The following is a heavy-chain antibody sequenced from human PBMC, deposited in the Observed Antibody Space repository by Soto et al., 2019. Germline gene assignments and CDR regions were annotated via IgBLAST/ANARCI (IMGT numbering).Heavy chain of an antibody. Sequence: QVQVQESGPGLVKPSETLSLTCTVSGGSISSYYVSWIRQSAGKGLEWIGRIDTSGTTNYNPSLTSRVTMSVDASKSQFSLNLSSVTAADTAVYYCARGPRGYVYYHGMDVWGQGTTVTVSS. CDR1: GGSISSYY. D-gene: IGHD3-16*01. CDR2: IDTSGTT. CDR3: ARGPRGYVYYHGMDV. J-gene: IGHJ6*02. V-gene: IGHV4-4*07.